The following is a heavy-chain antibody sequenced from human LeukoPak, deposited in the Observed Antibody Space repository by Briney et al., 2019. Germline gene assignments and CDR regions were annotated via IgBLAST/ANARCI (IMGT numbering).Heavy chain of an antibody. D-gene: IGHD2-2*01. J-gene: IGHJ6*03. CDR2: ISAYNGNT. Sequence: GASVKVSCKASGYTFTSYGIGWVRQAPGQGLEWMGWISAYNGNTNYAQKLQGRVTMTTDTSTSTAHMELRSLRSDDTAVYYCARGIVVVPAAIQYYYYMDVWGKGTTVTISS. CDR3: ARGIVVVPAAIQYYYYMDV. V-gene: IGHV1-18*01. CDR1: GYTFTSYG.